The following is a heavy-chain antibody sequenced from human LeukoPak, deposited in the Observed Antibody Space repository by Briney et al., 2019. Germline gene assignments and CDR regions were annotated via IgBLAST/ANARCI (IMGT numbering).Heavy chain of an antibody. CDR2: IYHSGST. CDR1: GGSISSSNW. D-gene: IGHD3-9*01. Sequence: PSETLSLTCAVSGGSISSSNWWSGVRQPPGKGLEWIGEIYHSGSTNYNPSLKSRVTISVDKSKNQFSLKLSSVTAADTAVYYCARLRYFDWSNLDYWGQGTLVTVSS. J-gene: IGHJ4*02. CDR3: ARLRYFDWSNLDY. V-gene: IGHV4-4*02.